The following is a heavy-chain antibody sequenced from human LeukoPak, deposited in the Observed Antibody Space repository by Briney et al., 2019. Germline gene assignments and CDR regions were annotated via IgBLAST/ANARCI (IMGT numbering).Heavy chain of an antibody. CDR3: ARPSGYSSGWYGY. CDR1: GGSISSSSYY. D-gene: IGHD6-19*01. J-gene: IGHJ4*02. Sequence: SETLSLTCTASGGSISSSSYYWGWIRQPPGKGLEWIGSIYYSGSTYYNPSLKSRVTISVDTSKNQFSLKLSSVTAADTAVYYCARPSGYSSGWYGYWGQGTLVTVSS. V-gene: IGHV4-39*01. CDR2: IYYSGST.